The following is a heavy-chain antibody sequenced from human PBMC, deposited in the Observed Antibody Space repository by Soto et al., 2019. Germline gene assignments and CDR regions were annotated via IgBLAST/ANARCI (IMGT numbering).Heavy chain of an antibody. Sequence: ASVKVSCKASGGTFSSYAISWVRQAPGQGLEWMGRIIPSCGTTNYAQKFQGRVTMTRDTSTSTVYMELSSLRSEDTAVYYCARDREYSSSSLYYYYYYYMDVWGKGTTVTVSS. V-gene: IGHV1-69*05. CDR1: GGTFSSYA. CDR2: IIPSCGTT. J-gene: IGHJ6*03. D-gene: IGHD6-6*01. CDR3: ARDREYSSSSLYYYYYYYMDV.